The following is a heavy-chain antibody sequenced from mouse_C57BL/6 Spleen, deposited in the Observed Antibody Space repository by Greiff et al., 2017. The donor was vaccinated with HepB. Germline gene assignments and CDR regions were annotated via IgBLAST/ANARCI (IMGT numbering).Heavy chain of an antibody. V-gene: IGHV5-4*01. J-gene: IGHJ1*03. D-gene: IGHD1-1*01. CDR1: GFTFSSYA. CDR3: ARGYYGRPWCFDV. Sequence: EVQLVESGGGLVKPGGSLKLSCAASGFTFSSYAMSWVRQTPEKRLEWVATISDGGSYTYYPDNVKGRFTISRDNAKNNLYLQMSHLKSEDTAMYYCARGYYGRPWCFDVWGTGTTVTVSS. CDR2: ISDGGSYT.